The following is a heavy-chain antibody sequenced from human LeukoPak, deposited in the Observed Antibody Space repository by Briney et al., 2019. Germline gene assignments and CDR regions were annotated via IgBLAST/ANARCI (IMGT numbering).Heavy chain of an antibody. CDR2: INHSGST. CDR3: ARVRRQISGWYGGTFDY. V-gene: IGHV4-34*01. D-gene: IGHD6-19*01. Sequence: SETLSLTCAVYGGSFSGYYWSWLRQPPGKGLEWIGEINHSGSTNYNPSLKSRVTISVDTSKNQFSLKLSSVTAADTAVYYCARVRRQISGWYGGTFDYWGQGTLVTVSS. CDR1: GGSFSGYY. J-gene: IGHJ4*02.